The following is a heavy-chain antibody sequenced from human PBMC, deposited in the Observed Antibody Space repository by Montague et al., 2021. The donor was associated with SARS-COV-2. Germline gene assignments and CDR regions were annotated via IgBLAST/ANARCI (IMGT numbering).Heavy chain of an antibody. J-gene: IGHJ6*02. CDR2: INHSGST. Sequence: SETLSLTCAVYGGSFSGYSWSWIRQPPGKGLEWIGEINHSGSTNYNPSLKSRVTISVDTSKNQFSLKLSSVTAADTAVYYCARGRRVLLWFGELLSGGDFYGKDVWGRGTMVTVSS. CDR1: GGSFSGYS. CDR3: ARGRRVLLWFGELLSGGDFYGKDV. D-gene: IGHD3-10*01. V-gene: IGHV4-34*01.